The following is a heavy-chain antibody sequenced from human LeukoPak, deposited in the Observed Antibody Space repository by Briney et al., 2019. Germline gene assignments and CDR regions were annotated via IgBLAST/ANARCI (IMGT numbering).Heavy chain of an antibody. Sequence: SETLSLTCAVYGGSFSGYYWSWIRQPPGKGLEWIGEINHSGSTNYNPSLKSRVTISVDTSKNQFSLKLSSVTAADTAVYYCARGRNWGGRPRRGSGPSYYMDVWGKGTTVTVSS. D-gene: IGHD3-16*01. CDR3: ARGRNWGGRPRRGSGPSYYMDV. V-gene: IGHV4-34*01. CDR2: INHSGST. CDR1: GGSFSGYY. J-gene: IGHJ6*03.